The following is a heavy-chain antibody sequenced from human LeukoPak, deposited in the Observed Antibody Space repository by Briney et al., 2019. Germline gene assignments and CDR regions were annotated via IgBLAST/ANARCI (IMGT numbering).Heavy chain of an antibody. CDR3: ARLRAFLEWYTYDY. CDR2: IYTSGST. V-gene: IGHV4-61*02. CDR1: GGSISSSSYY. D-gene: IGHD3-3*02. J-gene: IGHJ4*02. Sequence: SETLSLTCTVSGGSISSSSYYWSWIRQPAGKGLEWIGRIYTSGSTNYNPSLKSRVTMSVDTSKNQFSLKLSSVTAADTAVYYCARLRAFLEWYTYDYWGQGTLVTVSS.